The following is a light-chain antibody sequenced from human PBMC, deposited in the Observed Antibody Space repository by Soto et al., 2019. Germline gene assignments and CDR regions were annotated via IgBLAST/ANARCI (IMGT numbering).Light chain of an antibody. CDR1: SGDVGGYDY. Sequence: QSALTQPASVSGSPGQSITISCTGTSGDVGGYDYVSWYQQHPGKAPKLMIYEVSNRPSGVSNRFSGSKSGNTASLTISGLQAEDEADYYCSSHTSGSTYVFGTGTKVTVL. V-gene: IGLV2-14*01. CDR2: EVS. CDR3: SSHTSGSTYV. J-gene: IGLJ1*01.